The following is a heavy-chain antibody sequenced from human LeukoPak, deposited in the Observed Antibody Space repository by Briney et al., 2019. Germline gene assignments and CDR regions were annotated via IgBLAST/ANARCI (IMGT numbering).Heavy chain of an antibody. Sequence: PGGSLRLSCAASGFTFNTYAMSWVRQAPGKGLEWVSGISASGGSTYYADSVKGRFTISRDNSKNTLYLQMNSLRAEDTAVYYCAKDSCGGDCYSLDYWGQGTLVTVSS. D-gene: IGHD2-21*02. CDR1: GFTFNTYA. V-gene: IGHV3-23*01. CDR3: AKDSCGGDCYSLDY. CDR2: ISASGGST. J-gene: IGHJ4*02.